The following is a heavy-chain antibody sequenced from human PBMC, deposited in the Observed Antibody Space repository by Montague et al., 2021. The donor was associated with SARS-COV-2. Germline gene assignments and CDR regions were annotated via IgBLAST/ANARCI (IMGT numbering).Heavy chain of an antibody. CDR3: ARMPVLLWFGELGYYGMDV. J-gene: IGHJ6*02. Sequence: VKPTQTLTLTCTFSGFSLNTSGMCVSWIRQPPGKALEWPALIDWDDDKYYSTSLKTRLTISKDTSKNQVVLTMTNMDPVGTATYYCARMPVLLWFGELGYYGMDVWGQGTTVTVSS. V-gene: IGHV2-70*01. CDR2: IDWDDDK. CDR1: GFSLNTSGMC. D-gene: IGHD3-10*01.